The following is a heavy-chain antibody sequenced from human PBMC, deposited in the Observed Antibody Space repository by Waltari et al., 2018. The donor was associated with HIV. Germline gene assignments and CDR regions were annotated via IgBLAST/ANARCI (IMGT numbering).Heavy chain of an antibody. CDR3: ARVYSSSSGRALDS. D-gene: IGHD6-19*01. Sequence: EVQLVESGGGLVQPGGSLRLSCAASGFTFSSYWLSWVRQAPGKGLEWVANIKQYGSEKYYVDSVKGRFTMSRDNAKNSLYLQMNSPRAEDTAVYYCARVYSSSSGRALDSWGQGTLVTVSS. CDR2: IKQYGSEK. V-gene: IGHV3-7*01. J-gene: IGHJ5*01. CDR1: GFTFSSYW.